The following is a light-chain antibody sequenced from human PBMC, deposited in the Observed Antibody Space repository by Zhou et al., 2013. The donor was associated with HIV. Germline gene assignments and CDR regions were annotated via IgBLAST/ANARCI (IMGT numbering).Light chain of an antibody. CDR1: QNINSH. V-gene: IGKV3-15*01. CDR3: QQYHDWPIT. CDR2: DAS. J-gene: IGKJ5*01. Sequence: EIVMTQSAATLSVSPGERPTLSCRASQNINSHLAWYQQKPGQPPRLLISDASTRATGIPARFSGSGSGTEFTLTINSMQSEDFAVYYCQQYHDWPITFGQGTRLE.